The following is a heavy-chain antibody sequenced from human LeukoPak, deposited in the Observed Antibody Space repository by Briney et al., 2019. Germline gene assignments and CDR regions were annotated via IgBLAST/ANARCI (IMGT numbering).Heavy chain of an antibody. D-gene: IGHD6-19*01. CDR2: INHRGATT. J-gene: IGHJ1*01. Sequence: PGGSLRLSCAASGITFSSYEMTWVRQAPGKGLEWISYINHRGATTHYADSVRGRFTISRDNSKNTLYLQMNSLRAEDTAVYYCAKGEQWLVLYFQHWGQGTLVTVSS. CDR3: AKGEQWLVLYFQH. V-gene: IGHV3-48*03. CDR1: GITFSSYE.